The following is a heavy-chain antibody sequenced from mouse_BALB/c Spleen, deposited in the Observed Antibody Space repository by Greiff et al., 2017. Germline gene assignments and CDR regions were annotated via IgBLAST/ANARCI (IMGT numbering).Heavy chain of an antibody. J-gene: IGHJ4*01. Sequence: EVQRVESGGGLVQPGGSLKLSCAASGFTFSSYGMSWVRQTPDKRLELVATINSNGGSTYYPDSVKGRFTISRDNAKNTLYLQMSSLKSEDTAMYYCARDGDYYGSSYDAMDYWGQGTSVTVSS. CDR2: INSNGGST. CDR3: ARDGDYYGSSYDAMDY. D-gene: IGHD1-1*01. CDR1: GFTFSSYG. V-gene: IGHV5-6-3*01.